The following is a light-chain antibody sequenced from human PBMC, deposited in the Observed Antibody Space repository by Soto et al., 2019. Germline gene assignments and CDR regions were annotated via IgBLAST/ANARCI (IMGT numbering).Light chain of an antibody. CDR3: QQSFRVPRT. V-gene: IGKV1-39*01. J-gene: IGKJ1*01. Sequence: DILMTQSPSSLSASVGDSVTLTCRSSQPISTYLNWYQHKSGRAPQLLIYAASSLQTGVPSRFSGSGSGTEFTLTNSSLQPEDFATYYCQQSFRVPRTFGQGTKVEI. CDR2: AAS. CDR1: QPISTY.